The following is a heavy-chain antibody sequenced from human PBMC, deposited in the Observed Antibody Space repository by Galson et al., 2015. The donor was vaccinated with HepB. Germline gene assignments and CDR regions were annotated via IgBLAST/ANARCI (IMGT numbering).Heavy chain of an antibody. J-gene: IGHJ6*02. Sequence: LSLTCTVSGGSISSGGYYWSWIRQHPGKGLEWIGYIYYSGSTYYNPSLKSRVTISVDTSKNQFSLKLSSVTAADTAVYYCAVDFWSGYMGHGMDVWGQGTTVTVSS. V-gene: IGHV4-31*03. CDR1: GGSISSGGYY. CDR2: IYYSGST. D-gene: IGHD3-3*01. CDR3: AVDFWSGYMGHGMDV.